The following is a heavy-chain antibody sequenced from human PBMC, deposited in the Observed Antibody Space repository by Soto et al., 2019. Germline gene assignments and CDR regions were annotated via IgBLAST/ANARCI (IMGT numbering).Heavy chain of an antibody. CDR1: GFTFSSYA. D-gene: IGHD4-17*01. CDR3: AIAYGDYPYFDY. V-gene: IGHV3-30-3*01. Sequence: QVQLVESGGGVVQPGRSLRLSCAASGFTFSSYAMHWVRQAPGKGLEWVAVISYDGSNKYYADSVKGRFTISRDNSKNSLYLQMNSLRAEDTAVYYCAIAYGDYPYFDYWGQGTLVTVSS. J-gene: IGHJ4*02. CDR2: ISYDGSNK.